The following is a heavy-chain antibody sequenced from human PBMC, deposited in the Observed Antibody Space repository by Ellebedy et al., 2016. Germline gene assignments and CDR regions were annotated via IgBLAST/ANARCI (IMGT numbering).Heavy chain of an antibody. CDR2: IPPDGREK. Sequence: GGSLRLSCTTSGFTFSTYWMSWVRQAPGKGLEWVANIPPDGREKYYVDSLKGRFIISRDNARNSVFLQMNSLTVDDTAGYYCARGRPIPSWGLGTLVTVSS. D-gene: IGHD2-21*01. V-gene: IGHV3-7*01. CDR1: GFTFSTYW. J-gene: IGHJ4*02. CDR3: ARGRPIPS.